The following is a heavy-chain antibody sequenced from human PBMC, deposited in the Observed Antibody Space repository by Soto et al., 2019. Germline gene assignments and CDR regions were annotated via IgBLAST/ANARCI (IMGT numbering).Heavy chain of an antibody. V-gene: IGHV1-69*01. CDR2: IIPILTTP. D-gene: IGHD3-22*01. CDR3: ARVNPDRHDRSGLPIFSY. Sequence: QVQLVQSGAEVKKTGSSVKVSCKASGGTFSIYGFSWVRQAPGQGPEWIGGIIPILTTPNYAQKFQGRVTIVADESTTTVYMELSSLRSDDTAVYYCARVNPDRHDRSGLPIFSYWGQGTLVTVSS. CDR1: GGTFSIYG. J-gene: IGHJ4*02.